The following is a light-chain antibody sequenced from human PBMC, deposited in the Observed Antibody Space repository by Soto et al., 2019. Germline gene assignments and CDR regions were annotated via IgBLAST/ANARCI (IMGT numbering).Light chain of an antibody. CDR2: DAS. Sequence: EAVLTLSPGTRSLSPGEKATLSCRASQTGRNHYLAWYQQKPGQAPRLLIYDASSRATGIPEGFSGGGSGTDFTLTISRLQPDDFAVYYCQQFSSYPMTFGGGTKVDI. CDR3: QQFSSYPMT. CDR1: QTGRNHY. J-gene: IGKJ4*01. V-gene: IGKV3-20*01.